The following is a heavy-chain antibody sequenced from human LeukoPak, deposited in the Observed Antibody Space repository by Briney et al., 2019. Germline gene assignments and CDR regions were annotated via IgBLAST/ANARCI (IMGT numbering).Heavy chain of an antibody. Sequence: GRSLRLSCAASGFTFSSYAMHWVRQAPGKGLEWVAVISYDGSNKYYADSVKGRFTISRDNSKNTLYLQMNSPRAEDTAVYYCARDIRAWGYEGSGFDYWGQGTLVTVSS. V-gene: IGHV3-30-3*01. CDR2: ISYDGSNK. CDR3: ARDIRAWGYEGSGFDY. D-gene: IGHD2-15*01. CDR1: GFTFSSYA. J-gene: IGHJ4*02.